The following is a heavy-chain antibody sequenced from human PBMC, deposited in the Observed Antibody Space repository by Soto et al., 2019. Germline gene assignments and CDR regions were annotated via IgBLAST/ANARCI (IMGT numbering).Heavy chain of an antibody. CDR2: IYYSWST. J-gene: IGHJ2*01. CDR3: ARAPLGVVVTATLRDWYFDL. D-gene: IGHD2-21*02. CDR1: GGSISSGDYY. Sequence: QVQLQESGPGLVKPSQTLSLTCTVSGGSISSGDYYWSWIRQPPGKDLEWIGYIYYSWSTYYNPSRKSRVTISVDTAKNQFSLKLSSVTAADTAVYYCARAPLGVVVTATLRDWYFDLWGRGTLVTVSS. V-gene: IGHV4-30-4*01.